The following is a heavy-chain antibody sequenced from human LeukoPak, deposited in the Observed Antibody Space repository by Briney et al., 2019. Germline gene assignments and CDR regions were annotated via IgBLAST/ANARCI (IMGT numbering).Heavy chain of an antibody. J-gene: IGHJ4*02. CDR2: ISTYNVNT. CDR3: ARDLPYSSSWESIDY. D-gene: IGHD6-13*01. CDR1: GYTFTSYG. Sequence: ASVKVSCKASGYTFTSYGIIWVRQAPGQGLEWMGWISTYNVNTNYAQKIQGRVTMTTGTSTSTAYMELRSLRSDDTAVYYCARDLPYSSSWESIDYWGQGTLVTVSS. V-gene: IGHV1-18*01.